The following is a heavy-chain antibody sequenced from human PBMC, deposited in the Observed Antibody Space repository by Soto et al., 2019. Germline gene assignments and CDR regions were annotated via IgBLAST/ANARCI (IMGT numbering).Heavy chain of an antibody. V-gene: IGHV3-23*01. D-gene: IGHD1-26*01. J-gene: IGHJ4*02. Sequence: EVQVLESGGGLVQPGGSLRLSCAASGFTFSSDAMSWVRQAPGKGLEWVSVVSGRSGKTYYADYVKGRFTISRDNSKNTLFLQMNSLRAEDTAIYYCAKGQQWELPLDFWGQGTLVTVSS. CDR3: AKGQQWELPLDF. CDR1: GFTFSSDA. CDR2: VSGRSGKT.